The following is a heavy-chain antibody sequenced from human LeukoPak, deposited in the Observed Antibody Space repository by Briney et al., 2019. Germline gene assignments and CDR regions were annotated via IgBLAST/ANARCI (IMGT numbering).Heavy chain of an antibody. V-gene: IGHV3-11*01. CDR1: GFTFSDYY. D-gene: IGHD3-22*01. Sequence: PGGSLRLSCAASGFTFSDYYMSWIRQAPGKGLEWVSYISSSGSTLYYADSVKGRFTISRDNAKNSLYLQMNSLRAEDTAVYYCARDRNYYDSSGYPFFDYWGQGTLVTVSS. CDR3: ARDRNYYDSSGYPFFDY. CDR2: ISSSGSTL. J-gene: IGHJ4*02.